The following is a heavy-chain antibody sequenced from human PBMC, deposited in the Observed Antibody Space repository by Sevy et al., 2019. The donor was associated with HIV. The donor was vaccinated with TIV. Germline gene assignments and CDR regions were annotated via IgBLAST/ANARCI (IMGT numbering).Heavy chain of an antibody. D-gene: IGHD6-13*01. CDR1: GFTFSNYA. V-gene: IGHV3-23*01. CDR2: ISGSGIRI. J-gene: IGHJ3*02. Sequence: GGSLRLSCAASGFTFSNYAMSWVRQAPGKGLEWVSGISGSGIRIYYADSVKGRFTISGDNSKNTLYLQMSSLRGEDTVVYYCAYIPAAGTGGSAFDIWGQGTMVTVSS. CDR3: AYIPAAGTGGSAFDI.